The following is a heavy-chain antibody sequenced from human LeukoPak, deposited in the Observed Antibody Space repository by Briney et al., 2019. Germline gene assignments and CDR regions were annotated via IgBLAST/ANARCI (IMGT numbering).Heavy chain of an antibody. CDR2: MYYSGTT. CDR3: ARHWKYCNIGDCHDNWFDP. D-gene: IGHD2-8*01. Sequence: SETLSLTCSVSGGSISTSGYYWGWLRQPPGKGLEWIASMYYSGTTYYNPSLKSRVTTSVDMSKNQFSLKLTSVTAADTAVYYCARHWKYCNIGDCHDNWFDPWGQGTLVTVSS. J-gene: IGHJ5*02. CDR1: GGSISTSGYY. V-gene: IGHV4-39*01.